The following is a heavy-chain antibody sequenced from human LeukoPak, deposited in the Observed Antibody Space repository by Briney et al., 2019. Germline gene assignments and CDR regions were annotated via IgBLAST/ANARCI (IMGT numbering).Heavy chain of an antibody. J-gene: IGHJ6*02. CDR1: GYTFTGYY. V-gene: IGHV1-2*02. Sequence: ASVKVSCKASGYTFTGYYMLWVRQAPGQGLEWMGWINPNSGGTNYAQKFQGRVTMTRDTSITTAYKELSRLRSDDTAVYYCARDPITFGGVIVIPEILGMDVWGQGTTVTVSS. D-gene: IGHD3-16*02. CDR2: INPNSGGT. CDR3: ARDPITFGGVIVIPEILGMDV.